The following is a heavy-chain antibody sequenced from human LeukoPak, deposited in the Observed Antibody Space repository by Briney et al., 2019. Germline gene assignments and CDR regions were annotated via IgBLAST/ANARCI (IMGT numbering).Heavy chain of an antibody. Sequence: GASVKVSCKASGYTFTSYAMHWVRQTPGQRLEWMGWINAGNGNTKYSQKFQGRVTITRDTSASTAYMELSSLRSEDTAVYYCASLPTYYYDSPGYWGQGTLVTVSS. CDR2: INAGNGNT. CDR1: GYTFTSYA. V-gene: IGHV1-3*01. J-gene: IGHJ4*02. D-gene: IGHD3-22*01. CDR3: ASLPTYYYDSPGY.